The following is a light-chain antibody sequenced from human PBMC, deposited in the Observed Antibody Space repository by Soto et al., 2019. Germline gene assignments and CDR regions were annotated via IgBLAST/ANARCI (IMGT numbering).Light chain of an antibody. CDR3: QQWVT. CDR2: GAS. J-gene: IGKJ5*01. Sequence: EIVLTQSPGTLSLSPGERATLSCRASQSISSTHLAWYQQKPGQAPRLLIYGASSRATGIPDRFSGSGSGTDFTLTISRLEPEDFAVYYCQQWVTFGQGTRLEIK. V-gene: IGKV3-20*01. CDR1: QSISSTH.